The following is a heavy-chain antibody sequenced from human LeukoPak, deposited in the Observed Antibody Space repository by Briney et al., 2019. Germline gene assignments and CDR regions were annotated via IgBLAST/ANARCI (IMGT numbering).Heavy chain of an antibody. Sequence: ASVKVSCKASGYTFTGYYMHWVRQAPGQGLEWVGRINPNSGGTNYAQKFQGRVTMTRDTSISTAYMELSRLRSDDTAVYYCARTFWSGSNWFDPWGQGTLVTVSS. D-gene: IGHD3-3*01. V-gene: IGHV1-2*06. CDR1: GYTFTGYY. CDR3: ARTFWSGSNWFDP. CDR2: INPNSGGT. J-gene: IGHJ5*02.